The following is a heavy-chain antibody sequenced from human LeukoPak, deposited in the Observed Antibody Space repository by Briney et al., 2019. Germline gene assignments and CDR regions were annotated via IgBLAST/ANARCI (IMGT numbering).Heavy chain of an antibody. Sequence: PETLSLTCTVSGGSISSYYWSWIRQPPGKRLEWIGYIYYSGSANYNPSLKSRVTISVDTSKNQFSLKLSSVTAADTAVYYCAISGSSDAFDIWGQGTMVTVSS. CDR3: AISGSSDAFDI. CDR1: GGSISSYY. V-gene: IGHV4-59*08. D-gene: IGHD6-13*01. J-gene: IGHJ3*02. CDR2: IYYSGSA.